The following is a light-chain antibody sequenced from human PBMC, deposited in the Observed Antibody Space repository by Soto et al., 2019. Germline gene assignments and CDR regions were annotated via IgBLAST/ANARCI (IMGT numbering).Light chain of an antibody. CDR3: QQYNNWFSIT. V-gene: IGKV3-11*01. J-gene: IGKJ5*01. Sequence: EIVLTQSPATLSLSPGERATLSCRASQSVSSYLALYQQKPGQAPRLLIYDASNRATGIPARFSGSGSGTEFTLTISSLQSEDFAVYYCQQYNNWFSITFGQGTRLEI. CDR2: DAS. CDR1: QSVSSY.